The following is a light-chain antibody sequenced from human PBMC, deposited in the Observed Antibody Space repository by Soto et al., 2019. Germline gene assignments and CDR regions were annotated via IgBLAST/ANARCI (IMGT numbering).Light chain of an antibody. CDR3: CSYAGFYTSV. Sequence: QSALTQPRSVSGSPGQSVTISCTGTSSDVGGYKFVSWYQQHPGKAPKFMIYEVSKRPSGVPDRFSGSKSGNTVFLTISGLQAEDEADYYCCSYAGFYTSVFGTGTKVTVL. J-gene: IGLJ1*01. V-gene: IGLV2-11*01. CDR1: SSDVGGYKF. CDR2: EVS.